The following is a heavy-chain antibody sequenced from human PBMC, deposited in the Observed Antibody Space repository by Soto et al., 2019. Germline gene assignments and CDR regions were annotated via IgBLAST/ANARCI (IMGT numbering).Heavy chain of an antibody. V-gene: IGHV3-23*01. CDR3: AKDGLRFYYDSSGYLYYFDY. Sequence: HPGGSLRLSCAASGFTFSSYAMSWVRQAPGKGLEWVSAISGSGGSTYYADSVKGRFTISRDNSKNTLYLQMNSLRAEDTAVYYCAKDGLRFYYDSSGYLYYFDYWGQGTLVTVS. CDR2: ISGSGGST. J-gene: IGHJ4*02. CDR1: GFTFSSYA. D-gene: IGHD3-22*01.